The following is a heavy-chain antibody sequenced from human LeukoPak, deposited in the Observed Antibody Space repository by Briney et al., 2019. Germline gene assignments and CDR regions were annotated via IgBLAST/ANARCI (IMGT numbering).Heavy chain of an antibody. CDR3: VRACLLMCSGGSCYSGPHFDY. D-gene: IGHD2-15*01. Sequence: PGGSLRLSCAASGFTFSSYSMNWVRQAPGKGLEWVSYISSSSSTIYYADSVKGRFTISRDNAKNSLYLQMNSLRAEDTAVYYCVRACLLMCSGGSCYSGPHFDYWGQGTLVTVSS. J-gene: IGHJ4*02. CDR2: ISSSSSTI. V-gene: IGHV3-48*04. CDR1: GFTFSSYS.